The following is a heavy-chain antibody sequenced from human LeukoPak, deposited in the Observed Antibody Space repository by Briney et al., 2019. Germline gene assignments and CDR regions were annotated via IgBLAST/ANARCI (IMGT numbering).Heavy chain of an antibody. J-gene: IGHJ4*02. Sequence: SVKVSCKASGGTFSSYTISWVRQAPGQGLEWMGRIIPIFGTANYAQKFQGRVTITADESTGTAYMELSSLRSEDTAVYYCARVERAERKLVAGLGYWGQGTLVTVSS. D-gene: IGHD2-15*01. CDR2: IIPIFGTA. CDR1: GGTFSSYT. V-gene: IGHV1-69*13. CDR3: ARVERAERKLVAGLGY.